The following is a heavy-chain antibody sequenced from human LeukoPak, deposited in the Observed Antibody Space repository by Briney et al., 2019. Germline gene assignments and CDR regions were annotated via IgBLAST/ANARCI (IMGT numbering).Heavy chain of an antibody. Sequence: GGSLRLSCAASGFTFSSYGMPWVRQAPGKGLEWVAVIWYDGSNKYYADSVKGRFTISRDNSKNTLYLQMNSLRAEDTAVYYCAKESRYCGGDCYDEYFQHWGQGTLVTVSS. D-gene: IGHD2-21*02. CDR1: GFTFSSYG. CDR3: AKESRYCGGDCYDEYFQH. V-gene: IGHV3-33*06. CDR2: IWYDGSNK. J-gene: IGHJ1*01.